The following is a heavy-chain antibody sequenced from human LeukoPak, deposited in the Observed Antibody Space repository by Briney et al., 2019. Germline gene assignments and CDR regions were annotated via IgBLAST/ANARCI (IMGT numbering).Heavy chain of an antibody. V-gene: IGHV3-30*02. CDR3: AKDRIVVPAAPDY. D-gene: IGHD2-2*01. CDR1: GYTFTGYY. J-gene: IGHJ4*02. CDR2: IRYDGSNK. Sequence: SCKASGYTFTGYYMHWVRQAPGKGLEWVAFIRYDGSNKYYADSVKGRFTISRDNSKNTLYLQMNSLRAEDTAAYYCAKDRIVVPAAPDYWGQGTLVTVSS.